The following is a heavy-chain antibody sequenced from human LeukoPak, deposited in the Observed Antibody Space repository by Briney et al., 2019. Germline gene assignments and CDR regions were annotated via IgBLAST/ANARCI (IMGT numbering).Heavy chain of an antibody. Sequence: GASVKVSCKASGYTFTGYYIHWVRQAPGQGLEWMGWINPNSGGTNYAQKFQGRVTMTRDTSISTAYMELSRLTSDDTAVYYCAREYYDNSGGEDAFDIWGPGTMVTVSS. V-gene: IGHV1-2*02. J-gene: IGHJ3*02. CDR2: INPNSGGT. CDR1: GYTFTGYY. CDR3: AREYYDNSGGEDAFDI. D-gene: IGHD3-22*01.